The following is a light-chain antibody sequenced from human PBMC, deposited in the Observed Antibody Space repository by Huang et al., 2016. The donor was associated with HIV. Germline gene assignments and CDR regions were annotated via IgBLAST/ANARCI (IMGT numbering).Light chain of an antibody. CDR3: QQYHSTPPT. J-gene: IGKJ2*01. CDR1: RSVVYSSSNKNF. CDR2: LEA. Sequence: DIVMTQSPKSLSVSLVGRATLNCKSSRSVVYSSSNKNFLAWYQHKPWPPPRLLRYLEATRQSGVPDRFSGSGSGTDFTRTISSLQAEDVAVYFCQQYHSTPPTFGQGTRLEIK. V-gene: IGKV4-1*01.